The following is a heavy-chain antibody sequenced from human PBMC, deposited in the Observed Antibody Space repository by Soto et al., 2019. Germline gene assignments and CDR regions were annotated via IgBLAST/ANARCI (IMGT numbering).Heavy chain of an antibody. J-gene: IGHJ4*02. CDR1: GYTFTGYY. CDR3: ARGIDCTNRVCPSFDY. Sequence: ASVKVSCKASGYTFTGYYMHWVRQAPGQGLEWMGWINPNSGGTNYAQKFQGWVTMTRDTSISTAYMELSRLRSDDTAVYYCARGIDCTNRVCPSFDYWGQGTLVTVSS. CDR2: INPNSGGT. D-gene: IGHD2-8*01. V-gene: IGHV1-2*04.